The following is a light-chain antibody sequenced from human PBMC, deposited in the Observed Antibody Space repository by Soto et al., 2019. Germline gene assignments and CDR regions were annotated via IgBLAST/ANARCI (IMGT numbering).Light chain of an antibody. V-gene: IGKV1-5*01. J-gene: IGKJ3*01. CDR3: QQYNSYSFT. Sequence: IQVTQSPFTPSASVGDRGTIPFPASQKIWSWFAWYQQKPGKGPKLLIYDASSLESWVPSRFSGSGSGTEFTLTISSLQPDDFATYYCQQYNSYSFTFGPGTKVDIK. CDR1: QKIWSW. CDR2: DAS.